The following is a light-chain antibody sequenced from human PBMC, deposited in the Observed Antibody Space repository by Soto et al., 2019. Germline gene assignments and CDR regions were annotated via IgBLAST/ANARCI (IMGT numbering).Light chain of an antibody. CDR2: QVT. J-gene: IGLJ1*01. Sequence: QSALAQPASVSGSPGQSITISCTGSSSDIASFNYVSWYQQYPGKAPKLLIYQVTSRPSGVSHRFSGSKFGDTASLTISGLQPEDEAEYYCNSYSSSTVYVFGTGTKLTVL. CDR3: NSYSSSTVYV. V-gene: IGLV2-14*01. CDR1: SSDIASFNY.